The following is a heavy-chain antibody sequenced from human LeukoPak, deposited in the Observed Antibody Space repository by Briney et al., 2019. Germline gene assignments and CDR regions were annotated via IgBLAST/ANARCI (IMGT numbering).Heavy chain of an antibody. CDR3: ARDLGGVGATTDYFDY. J-gene: IGHJ4*02. Sequence: ASVKVSCKASGYTFTSYSIHWVRQPPGQGLEWMAIINPSGGSTTYSQQFQGRITMTKDTSTSTVYMELSSLRSEDTAVYYCARDLGGVGATTDYFDYWGQGTLVTVSS. D-gene: IGHD1-26*01. CDR1: GYTFTSYS. CDR2: INPSGGST. V-gene: IGHV1-46*01.